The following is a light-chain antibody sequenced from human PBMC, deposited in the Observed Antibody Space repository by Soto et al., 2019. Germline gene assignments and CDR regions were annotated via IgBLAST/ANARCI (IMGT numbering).Light chain of an antibody. Sequence: QSALTQPRSVSGSPGQSVTISCTGTSSDVGGYNYVSWYQQHPGKAPKLMIYDVSKRPSGVPGRFSGSKSGNTASLTISGLQADDEADYYCNSNAGIYAVFGGGTKLPVL. CDR2: DVS. V-gene: IGLV2-11*01. CDR1: SSDVGGYNY. J-gene: IGLJ2*01. CDR3: NSNAGIYAV.